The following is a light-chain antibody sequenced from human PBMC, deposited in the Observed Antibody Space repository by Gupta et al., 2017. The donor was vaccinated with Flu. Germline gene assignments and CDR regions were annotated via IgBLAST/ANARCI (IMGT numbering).Light chain of an antibody. CDR1: SSNIGSNT. V-gene: IGLV1-44*01. J-gene: IGLJ3*02. Sequence: QSVLPQAPSASATPGQRVTISCSGSSSNIGSNTVNWYQHHPGTAPKLLIYTNNQRPSGVPDRFSGSKSGTSASLAISRVQSEDEADYYCATWDDSRNGPVFGGGTKLTVL. CDR2: TNN. CDR3: ATWDDSRNGPV.